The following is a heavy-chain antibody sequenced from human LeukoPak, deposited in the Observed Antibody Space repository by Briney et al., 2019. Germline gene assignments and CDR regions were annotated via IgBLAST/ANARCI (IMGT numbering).Heavy chain of an antibody. Sequence: GASVKVSCKASGYTFTGYYMHWVRQAPGQGLEWMGWINPNSGGTNYAQKFQGRVTMTRDTSISTAYMELSRLRSDDTAVYYCARSLPDSSGYYPLDYWGQGTLVTVSS. CDR3: ARSLPDSSGYYPLDY. D-gene: IGHD3-22*01. V-gene: IGHV1-2*02. CDR2: INPNSGGT. J-gene: IGHJ4*02. CDR1: GYTFTGYY.